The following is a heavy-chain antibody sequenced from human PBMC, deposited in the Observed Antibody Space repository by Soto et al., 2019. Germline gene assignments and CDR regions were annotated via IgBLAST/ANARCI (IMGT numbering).Heavy chain of an antibody. CDR3: ASNGMQLVLRDYYYHGMDV. Sequence: ASVKVSCKASGYTLTSYGISWVRQAPGQGLEWMGWISAYNGNTNYAQKLQGRVTMTTDTSTSTAYMELRSLRSDDTAVYYCASNGMQLVLRDYYYHGMDVWGQGXTVTVYS. CDR2: ISAYNGNT. J-gene: IGHJ6*02. V-gene: IGHV1-18*04. CDR1: GYTLTSYG. D-gene: IGHD6-13*01.